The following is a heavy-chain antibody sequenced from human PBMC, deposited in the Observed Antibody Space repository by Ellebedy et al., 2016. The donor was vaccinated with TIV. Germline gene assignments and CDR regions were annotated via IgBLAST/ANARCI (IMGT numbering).Heavy chain of an antibody. J-gene: IGHJ4*02. CDR3: AKRTIGYCSGGSCSNLDY. CDR2: IYYSGST. Sequence: SETLSLXCTVSGGSISSSSYYWGWIRQPPGKGLEWIGSIYYSGSTYYNPSLKSRVTISVDTSKNQFSLKLSSVTAADTAVYYCAKRTIGYCSGGSCSNLDYWGQGTLVTVSS. CDR1: GGSISSSSYY. V-gene: IGHV4-39*01. D-gene: IGHD2-15*01.